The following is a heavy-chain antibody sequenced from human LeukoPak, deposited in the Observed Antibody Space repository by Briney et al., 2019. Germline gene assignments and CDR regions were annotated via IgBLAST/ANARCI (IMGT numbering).Heavy chain of an antibody. D-gene: IGHD7-27*01. CDR3: AGATWGSGYFDY. J-gene: IGHJ4*02. Sequence: SETLSLTCTVSGASISNYYWSWIRQPAGKELEWIGRLYTSGSINFNPSLKSRITMSVDTSKNQFSLRLSSVTAADTAVYYCAGATWGSGYFDYWGQGTLVTVSS. CDR2: LYTSGSI. CDR1: GASISNYY. V-gene: IGHV4-4*07.